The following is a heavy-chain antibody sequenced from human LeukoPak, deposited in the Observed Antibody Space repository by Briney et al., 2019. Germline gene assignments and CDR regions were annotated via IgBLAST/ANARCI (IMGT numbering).Heavy chain of an antibody. CDR1: GGSISSYY. CDR2: IYYSGST. D-gene: IGHD1-7*01. CDR3: ARSNWNYDGHFDY. J-gene: IGHJ4*02. Sequence: SETLSLTCTVSGGSISSYYWSWIRQPPGKGLEWIGYIYYSGSTNYNPSLKSRVTISVDTSKNQFSLKLSSVTAADTAVYYCARSNWNYDGHFDYWGQGTLVTVSS. V-gene: IGHV4-59*01.